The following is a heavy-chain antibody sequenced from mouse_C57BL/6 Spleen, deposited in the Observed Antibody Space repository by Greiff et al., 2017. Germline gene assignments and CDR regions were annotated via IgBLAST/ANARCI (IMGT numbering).Heavy chain of an antibody. D-gene: IGHD2-4*01. CDR3: AREEGLRRFAY. Sequence: VQLQQSGAELVKPGASVKLSCKASGYTFTSYWMHWVKQRPGQGLEWIGMIHPNSGSTNYNEKFKSKATLTVDKSSSTAYMQLSSLTSEDSAVYYCAREEGLRRFAYWGQGTLVTVSA. CDR1: GYTFTSYW. V-gene: IGHV1-64*01. J-gene: IGHJ3*01. CDR2: IHPNSGST.